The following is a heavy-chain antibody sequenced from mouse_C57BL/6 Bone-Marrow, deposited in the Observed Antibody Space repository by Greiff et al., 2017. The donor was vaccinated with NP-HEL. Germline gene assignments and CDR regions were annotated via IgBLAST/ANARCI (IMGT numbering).Heavy chain of an antibody. CDR3: ARRRYDYGVDY. D-gene: IGHD2-4*01. J-gene: IGHJ2*01. CDR2: ISSGSSTI. V-gene: IGHV5-17*01. CDR1: GFTFSDYG. Sequence: DVHLVESGGGLVKPGGSLKLSCAASGFTFSDYGMHWVRQAPEKGLEWVAYISSGSSTIYYADTVKGRFTISRDNAKNTLFLQMTSLRSEDTAMYYCARRRYDYGVDYWGQGTTLTVSS.